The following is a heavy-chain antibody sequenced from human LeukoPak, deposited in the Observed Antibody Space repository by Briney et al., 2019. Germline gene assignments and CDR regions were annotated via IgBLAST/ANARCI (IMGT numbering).Heavy chain of an antibody. D-gene: IGHD2-2*01. CDR1: GGSFSGYS. CDR3: ARVRCSSTSCYVKAFDY. J-gene: IGHJ4*02. Sequence: SETLPLTCAVYGGSFSGYSWNWIRQPPGEGLEWIGEINHSGSTNYNPSLKSRVTISVDTSKNQFSLKLRSVTAADTAVYYCARVRCSSTSCYVKAFDYWGQGTLVTVSS. CDR2: INHSGST. V-gene: IGHV4-34*01.